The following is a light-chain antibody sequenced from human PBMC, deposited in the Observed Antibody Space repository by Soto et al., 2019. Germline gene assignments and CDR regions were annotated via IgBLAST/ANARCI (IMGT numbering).Light chain of an antibody. CDR1: QTISTW. CDR2: DAS. J-gene: IGKJ1*01. Sequence: DIQMTQSPSTLSASIGDRVTITCRASQTISTWLAWYQHKPGKAPKLLIYDASSLESEVPSRFSGSRSGTEFTLTISSLQPDDIATYYCQQYDTYWTFGQGTKVDIK. V-gene: IGKV1-5*01. CDR3: QQYDTYWT.